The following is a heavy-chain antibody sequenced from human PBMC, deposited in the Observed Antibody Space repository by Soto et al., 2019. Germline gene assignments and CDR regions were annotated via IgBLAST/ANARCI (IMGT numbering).Heavy chain of an antibody. D-gene: IGHD3-10*01. CDR1: GFTFSTYA. CDR2: ASYDGNDK. CDR3: AKDRGGFTNGWEFFDS. V-gene: IGHV3-30*18. J-gene: IGHJ4*02. Sequence: QVRVVESGGGVVQPGRSLRLSCAASGFTFSTYAMHWVRQAPGKGLEWVAGASYDGNDKDYADSVKGRFTISRDNSKNTLYLQMNNLRGEDTAVYYCAKDRGGFTNGWEFFDSWGQGTLVTVSS.